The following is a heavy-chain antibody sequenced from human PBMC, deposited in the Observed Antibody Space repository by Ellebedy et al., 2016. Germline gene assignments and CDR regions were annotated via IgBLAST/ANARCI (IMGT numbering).Heavy chain of an antibody. CDR2: INHSGST. J-gene: IGHJ4*02. V-gene: IGHV4-34*01. Sequence: SETLSLTCAVYGGSFSGYFWSWIRQPPGKGLEWIGEINHSGSTNYNPSLKSRVTISLDTSKNKFSLKLSSVTAADTAVYYCARDEYSGSYYPHGYWGQGTLVTVSS. CDR3: ARDEYSGSYYPHGY. D-gene: IGHD1-26*01. CDR1: GGSFSGYF.